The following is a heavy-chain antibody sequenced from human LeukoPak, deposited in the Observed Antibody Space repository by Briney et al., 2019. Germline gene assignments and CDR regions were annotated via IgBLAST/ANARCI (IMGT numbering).Heavy chain of an antibody. Sequence: GGPLRLSCAASGFTFSSYGMHWVRQAPGKGLEWVAFIRYDGSNKYYADSVKGRFTISRDNSKNTLYLQMNSLRAEDTAVYCCAKDLGWESGYDIFDYWGQGTLVTVSS. D-gene: IGHD5-12*01. CDR1: GFTFSSYG. V-gene: IGHV3-30*02. J-gene: IGHJ4*02. CDR3: AKDLGWESGYDIFDY. CDR2: IRYDGSNK.